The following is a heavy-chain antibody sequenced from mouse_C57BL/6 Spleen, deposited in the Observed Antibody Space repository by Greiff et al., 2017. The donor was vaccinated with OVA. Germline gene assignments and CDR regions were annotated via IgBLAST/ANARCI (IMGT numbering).Heavy chain of an antibody. V-gene: IGHV1-15*01. CDR2: IDPETGGT. CDR3: TRPVAPAY. Sequence: QVQLKQSGAELVRPGASVTLSCKASGYTFTDYEMHWVKQTPVHGLEWIGAIDPETGGTAYTQKFKGKAILTADKSSSTAYMELRSLTSEDSAVYYCTRPVAPAYWGQGTLVTVSA. D-gene: IGHD1-1*02. J-gene: IGHJ3*01. CDR1: GYTFTDYE.